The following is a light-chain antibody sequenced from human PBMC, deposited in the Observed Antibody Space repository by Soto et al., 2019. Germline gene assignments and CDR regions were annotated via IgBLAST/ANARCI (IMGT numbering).Light chain of an antibody. CDR1: QSVSSN. V-gene: IGKV3-15*01. J-gene: IGKJ2*01. CDR3: QQYAYSPRT. CDR2: GAS. Sequence: EIVMTQSPATLSVSPGERATLSCRASQSVSSNLAWYQQNPGQAPRLLIYGASTRATGIPARFSGSGSGTEFTLTISSLQSEDFAVYYCQQYAYSPRTFGRGTKLEIK.